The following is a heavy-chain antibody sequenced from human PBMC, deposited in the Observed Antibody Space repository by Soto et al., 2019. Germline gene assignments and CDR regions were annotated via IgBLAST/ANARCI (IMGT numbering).Heavy chain of an antibody. Sequence: QVQLVQSGAEVKKPGSSVKVSCKASGGTFSSYAISWVRQAPGQGLEWMGGIIPISGTANYAQKFQGRVTITADESTSTAYMELSSLRSEDTAVYYCAGKGYSGYDFLPSPGGFYGMDVWGQGTTVTVSS. CDR2: IIPISGTA. V-gene: IGHV1-69*12. CDR3: AGKGYSGYDFLPSPGGFYGMDV. D-gene: IGHD5-12*01. CDR1: GGTFSSYA. J-gene: IGHJ6*02.